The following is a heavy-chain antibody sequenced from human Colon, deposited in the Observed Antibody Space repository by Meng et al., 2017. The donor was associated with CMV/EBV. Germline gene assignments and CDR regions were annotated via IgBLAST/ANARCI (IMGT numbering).Heavy chain of an antibody. J-gene: IGHJ4*02. CDR2: ISSSSSYI. V-gene: IGHV3-21*01. Sequence: GESLKISCAASGFTFSSYSMNWVRQAPGKGLEWVSSISSSSSYIYYADSVKGRFTISRDNAKNSLYLQMNSLRAEDTAVYYCARAVICSSTSCYLDYWGQGTLVTVSS. CDR1: GFTFSSYS. CDR3: ARAVICSSTSCYLDY. D-gene: IGHD2-2*01.